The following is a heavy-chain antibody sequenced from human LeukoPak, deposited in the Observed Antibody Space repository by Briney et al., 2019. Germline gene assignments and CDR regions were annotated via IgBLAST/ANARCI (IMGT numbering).Heavy chain of an antibody. CDR2: INHSGST. J-gene: IGHJ5*02. CDR1: GGSFSGYY. V-gene: IGHV4-34*01. Sequence: PSETLSLTCAVYGGSFSGYYWSWIRQPPGKGLEWIGEINHSGSTNYNPSLKSRVTISVDTSKNQFSLKLSSVTAADTAVYYCARDPVGYYGSGSYSRWFDPWGQGTLVTVSS. CDR3: ARDPVGYYGSGSYSRWFDP. D-gene: IGHD3-10*01.